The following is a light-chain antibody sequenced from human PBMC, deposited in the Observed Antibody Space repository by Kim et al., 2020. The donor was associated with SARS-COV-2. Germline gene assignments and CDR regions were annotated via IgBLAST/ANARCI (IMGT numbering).Light chain of an antibody. V-gene: IGLV1-40*01. J-gene: IGLJ3*02. CDR1: STNIGAGYD. CDR2: GNS. CDR3: QSFDSSLSGWV. Sequence: QRVHISWTGRSTNIGAGYDVHWYQQIPGTAPKLLIYGNSNRPSGVPDRFSGSKSGTSASLAITGLKAEDEADYYCQSFDSSLSGWVFGGGTQLTVL.